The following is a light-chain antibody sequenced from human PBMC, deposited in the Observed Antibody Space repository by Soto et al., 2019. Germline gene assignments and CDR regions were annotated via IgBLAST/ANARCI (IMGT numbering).Light chain of an antibody. Sequence: QSALTQPPSASGSPGQSVTISCTGTSSDVGGYNYVSWYQQHPGKAPKVMMYEVSKRPSGVPDRFSGSKSGNTASLTVSGLQAEDEADYYCGTWDSSLSAGGVFGGGTKLTVL. CDR1: SSDVGGYNY. CDR2: EVS. CDR3: GTWDSSLSAGGV. V-gene: IGLV2-8*01. J-gene: IGLJ2*01.